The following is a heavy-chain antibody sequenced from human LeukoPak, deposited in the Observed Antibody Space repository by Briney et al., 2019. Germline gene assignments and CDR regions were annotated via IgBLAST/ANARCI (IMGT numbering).Heavy chain of an antibody. J-gene: IGHJ4*02. D-gene: IGHD2-21*01. CDR1: GGSISSYS. V-gene: IGHV4-59*12. Sequence: PSETLSLTCSVSGGSISSYSWSWIRQPPGKGLEWIGYIYYSGSTYYNPSLKSRVTISVDTSKNQFSLKLSSVTAADTAVYYCARGHSGRVVGRFDYWGQGTLVTVSS. CDR3: ARGHSGRVVGRFDY. CDR2: IYYSGST.